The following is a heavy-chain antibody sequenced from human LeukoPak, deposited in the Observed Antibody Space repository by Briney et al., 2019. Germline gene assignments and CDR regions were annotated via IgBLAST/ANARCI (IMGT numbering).Heavy chain of an antibody. CDR1: GFIITNYF. CDR2: INHNGNVN. V-gene: IGHV3-7*03. CDR3: ARGGGLDV. D-gene: IGHD3-16*01. J-gene: IGHJ6*02. Sequence: GGSLRLSCAASGFIITNYFMSWVRQAPGKGLEWVASINHNGNVNYYVDSVKGRFTISRDNAKNSLYLQMSNLRAEDTAVYFCARGGGLDVWGQGATVTVSS.